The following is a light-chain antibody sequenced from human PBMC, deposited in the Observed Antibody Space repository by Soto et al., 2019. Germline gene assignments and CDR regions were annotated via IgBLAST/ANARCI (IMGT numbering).Light chain of an antibody. CDR1: SRDVGIYNL. Sequence: QSVLTQPASVSGSTGQSITISCTGTSRDVGIYNLVSWYQLHPGKAPKLIIYEDTKRPSGISSRFSGSESGITAFLTISGLQAEDEADYYCCSYAGSSTYVFGTGTKVT. J-gene: IGLJ1*01. V-gene: IGLV2-23*01. CDR3: CSYAGSSTYV. CDR2: EDT.